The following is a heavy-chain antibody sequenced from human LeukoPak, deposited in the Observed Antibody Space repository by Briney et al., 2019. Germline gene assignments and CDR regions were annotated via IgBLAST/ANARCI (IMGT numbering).Heavy chain of an antibody. D-gene: IGHD3-10*01. CDR1: GGSISSYY. CDR2: IYYSGST. CDR3: ARDRGVRVFYGMDV. Sequence: SETLSLTCTVSGGSISSYYWSWIRQPPGKGLEWIGYIYYSGSTNYNPSLKSRVTISVDTSKNQFSLKLSSVTAADTAVYYCARDRGVRVFYGMDVWGQGTTVTVSS. V-gene: IGHV4-59*01. J-gene: IGHJ6*02.